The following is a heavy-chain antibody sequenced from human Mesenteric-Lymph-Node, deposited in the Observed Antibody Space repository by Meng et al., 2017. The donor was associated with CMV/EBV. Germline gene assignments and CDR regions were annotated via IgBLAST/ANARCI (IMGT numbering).Heavy chain of an antibody. V-gene: IGHV1-2*02. J-gene: IGHJ5*02. CDR1: GYTFTGYY. D-gene: IGHD2-2*01. Sequence: ASVKVSCKASGYTFTGYYTHWVRQAPGQGLEWMGWINPNSGGTNYAQKFQGRVTMTRDTSISTAYMELSRLRSDDTAVYYCARDTVVVPAANRFDPWGQGTLVTVSS. CDR3: ARDTVVVPAANRFDP. CDR2: INPNSGGT.